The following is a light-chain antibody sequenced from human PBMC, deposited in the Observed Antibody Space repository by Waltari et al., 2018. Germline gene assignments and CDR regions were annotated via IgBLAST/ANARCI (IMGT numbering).Light chain of an antibody. V-gene: IGLV2-8*01. CDR2: EVT. CDR1: SSDIGDSDY. J-gene: IGLJ1*01. Sequence: QSALTQPPSASGSLGQSVTISCTGTSSDIGDSDYVSWYQQYPDKAPKVIIYEVTKRPSGFPDRCSGTTSGTTASLTVSGLQAGDEADYYCSAYSGTTNPYVFGTGTTVIVL. CDR3: SAYSGTTNPYV.